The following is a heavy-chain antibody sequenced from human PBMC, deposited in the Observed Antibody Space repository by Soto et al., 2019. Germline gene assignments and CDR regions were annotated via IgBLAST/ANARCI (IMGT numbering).Heavy chain of an antibody. J-gene: IGHJ4*02. CDR1: GYTFTGYY. CDR3: ARDLSVIAAAGTTEFDY. CDR2: INPNSGGT. D-gene: IGHD6-13*01. Sequence: SVKVSCKASGYTFTGYYMHWVRQAPGQGLEWMGWINPNSGGTNYAQKFQGRVTMTRDTSISTAYMELSRLRSDDTAVYYCARDLSVIAAAGTTEFDYWGQGTLVTVSS. V-gene: IGHV1-2*02.